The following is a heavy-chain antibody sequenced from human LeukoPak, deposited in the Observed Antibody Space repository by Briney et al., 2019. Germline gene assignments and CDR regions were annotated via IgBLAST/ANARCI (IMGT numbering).Heavy chain of an antibody. CDR3: TTGSNRYCSGGSCYSSDGVFDY. J-gene: IGHJ4*02. CDR1: GFTFSNAW. CDR2: IKSKTDGGTT. V-gene: IGHV3-15*01. Sequence: GGSLRLSCAASGFTFSNAWMSWARQAPGKGLEWVGRIKSKTDGGTTDYAAPVKGRFTISRDDSKNTPYPQMNSLKTEDTAVYYCTTGSNRYCSGGSCYSSDGVFDYWGQGTLVTVSS. D-gene: IGHD2-15*01.